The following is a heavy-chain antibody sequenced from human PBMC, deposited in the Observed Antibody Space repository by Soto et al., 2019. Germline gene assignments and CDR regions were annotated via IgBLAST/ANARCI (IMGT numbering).Heavy chain of an antibody. Sequence: SVKVSCKASGGTFSSYAISWVRQAPGQGLEWMGGIIPIFRTANYAQKFQGRVTITADESTSTAYMELRSLRSEDTAVYYCARDRYDYVWGCYRYRFDYWGQGTLVTVSS. CDR1: GGTFSSYA. CDR2: IIPIFRTA. J-gene: IGHJ4*02. D-gene: IGHD3-16*02. CDR3: ARDRYDYVWGCYRYRFDY. V-gene: IGHV1-69*13.